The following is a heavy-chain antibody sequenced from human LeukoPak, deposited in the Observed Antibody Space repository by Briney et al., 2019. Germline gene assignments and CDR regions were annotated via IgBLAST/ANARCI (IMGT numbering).Heavy chain of an antibody. Sequence: PGGSLRLSCAASGFTFSSYSMNWVRQAPGKGLEWVSYISSSSSTIYYADSVKGRFTISRDNAKNSLYLQMNSLRAEDTAVYYCARDYYNQCFDYWGQGTLVTVSS. CDR2: ISSSSSTI. J-gene: IGHJ4*02. CDR3: ARDYYNQCFDY. V-gene: IGHV3-48*01. CDR1: GFTFSSYS. D-gene: IGHD3-22*01.